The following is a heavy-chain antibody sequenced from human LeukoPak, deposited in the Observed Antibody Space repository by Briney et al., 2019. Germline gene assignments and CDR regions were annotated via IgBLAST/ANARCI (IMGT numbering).Heavy chain of an antibody. CDR3: ARKARDYGDYSAFDI. CDR2: IIPIFGTA. V-gene: IGHV1-69*01. J-gene: IGHJ3*02. D-gene: IGHD4-17*01. CDR1: GGTFSSYA. Sequence: GASVKVSCKASGGTFSSYAISWVRQAPGQGLEWMGGIIPIFGTANYAQKFQGRVTITADESTSTAYMELSSLRSEDTAVYYCARKARDYGDYSAFDIWGQGTMVTVSS.